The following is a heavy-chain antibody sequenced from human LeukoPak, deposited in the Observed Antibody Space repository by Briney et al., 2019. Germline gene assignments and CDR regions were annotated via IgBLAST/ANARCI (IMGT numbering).Heavy chain of an antibody. D-gene: IGHD2-15*01. CDR1: GGTFSSYA. J-gene: IGHJ6*04. CDR2: IIPIFGTA. CDR3: ASCGGSWNCYYYGMDV. Sequence: SVKVSCKASGGTFSSYAISWVRQAPGQGLEWMGGIIPIFGTANYAQKFQGRVTITADKSTSTAYMELSSLRSEDTAVYYCASCGGSWNCYYYGMDVWGKGTTVTVSS. V-gene: IGHV1-69*06.